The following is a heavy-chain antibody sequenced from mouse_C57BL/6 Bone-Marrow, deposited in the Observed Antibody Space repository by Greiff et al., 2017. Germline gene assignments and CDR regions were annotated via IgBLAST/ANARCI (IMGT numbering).Heavy chain of an antibody. D-gene: IGHD2-1*01. J-gene: IGHJ4*01. CDR3: ARSWICYDAIDY. CDR1: DFAFMASS. Sequence: LQQSGAELVRPGSSVKLSCKASDFAFMASSMHWVKQRPGQGLEWIGSFTRYSDATEYSENFKGKATLTANTSSSTAYMELSSLTSEDSAVYYCARSWICYDAIDYWGQGTSVTVSS. CDR2: FTRYSDAT. V-gene: IGHV1-49*01.